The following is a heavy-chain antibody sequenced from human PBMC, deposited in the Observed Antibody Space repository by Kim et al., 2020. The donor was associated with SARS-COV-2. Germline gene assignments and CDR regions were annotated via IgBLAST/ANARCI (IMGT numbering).Heavy chain of an antibody. D-gene: IGHD2-15*01. J-gene: IGHJ6*02. CDR3: ASLVVVASLDGMDV. V-gene: IGHV4-34*01. CDR1: GGSFSGYY. Sequence: SETLSLTCAVYGGSFSGYYWSWIRQPPGKGLEWIGEINHSGSTNYNPSLKSRVTISVDTSKNQFSLKLSSVTAADTAVYYCASLVVVASLDGMDVWGQGTTVTVSS. CDR2: INHSGST.